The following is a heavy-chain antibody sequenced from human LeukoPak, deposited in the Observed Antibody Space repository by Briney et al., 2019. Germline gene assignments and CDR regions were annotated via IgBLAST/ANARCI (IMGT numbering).Heavy chain of an antibody. Sequence: PGGSLRLSCAASGFTFSSYAMHWVRQAPGKGLEWVAVISYDGSNKYYADSVKGRFTISRDNSKNTLYLQMNSLRAEDTAVYYCARDHGGSYLISYYFDYWGQGTLVTVSS. V-gene: IGHV3-30*04. CDR3: ARDHGGSYLISYYFDY. J-gene: IGHJ4*02. CDR2: ISYDGSNK. D-gene: IGHD1-26*01. CDR1: GFTFSSYA.